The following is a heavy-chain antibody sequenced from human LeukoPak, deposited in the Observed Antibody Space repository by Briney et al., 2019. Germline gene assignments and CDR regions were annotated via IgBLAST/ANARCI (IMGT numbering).Heavy chain of an antibody. CDR3: ARDLEVRGTMDV. V-gene: IGHV1-3*01. Sequence: ASVKVSCKASGYTFTSYAMHWVRQAPGQRLEWMGWINAGNGNTKYSQKFQGRVTIARDTSASTAYMELRSLRSEDTAVYYCARDLEVRGTMDVWGKGTTVTVSS. CDR2: INAGNGNT. CDR1: GYTFTSYA. D-gene: IGHD3-10*01. J-gene: IGHJ6*04.